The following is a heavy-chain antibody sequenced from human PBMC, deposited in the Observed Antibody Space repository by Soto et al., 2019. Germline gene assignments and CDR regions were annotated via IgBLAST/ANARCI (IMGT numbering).Heavy chain of an antibody. CDR3: ARNKRAEDNWFDP. CDR2: IYYSGST. CDR1: GGSISSYY. D-gene: IGHD1-1*01. Sequence: QVQLQESGPGLVKPSETLSLTCTVSGGSISSYYWSWIRQPPGKGLEWIGYIYYSGSTNYNPSIKSRVTISVDTSKNQFSRKLSSVTAADTAVYYCARNKRAEDNWFDPWGQGTLVTVSS. V-gene: IGHV4-59*08. J-gene: IGHJ5*02.